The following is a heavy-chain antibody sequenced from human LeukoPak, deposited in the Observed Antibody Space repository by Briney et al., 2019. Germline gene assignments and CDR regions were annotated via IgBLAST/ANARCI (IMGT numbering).Heavy chain of an antibody. D-gene: IGHD3-10*01. Sequence: SETLSLTYTVSGDSISSNYWTWVRQVPGKGLEWIAYIYYTGKTDYNPSLNSRATISVDTSKNQFSLKLNAVTAADTAVYFCARASRHYYGSGNSMKSWPAEMDVWGQGTTVTVSS. V-gene: IGHV4-59*01. J-gene: IGHJ6*02. CDR3: ARASRHYYGSGNSMKSWPAEMDV. CDR1: GDSISSNY. CDR2: IYYTGKT.